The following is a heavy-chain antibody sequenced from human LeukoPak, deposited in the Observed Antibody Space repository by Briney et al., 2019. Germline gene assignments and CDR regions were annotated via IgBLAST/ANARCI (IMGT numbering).Heavy chain of an antibody. V-gene: IGHV3-7*01. D-gene: IGHD3-10*01. CDR3: ARGGRSLWFADLLTN. J-gene: IGHJ4*02. CDR2: IKHDGREK. Sequence: PGGSLRLSCEGSGFNFSNYWMVWVRQAPGKGLEWVANIKHDGREKHFVDSVKGRFSISRDNAHNSLYLDMNNLRPEDTALYFCARGGRSLWFADLLTNWGQGILVAASS. CDR1: GFNFSNYW.